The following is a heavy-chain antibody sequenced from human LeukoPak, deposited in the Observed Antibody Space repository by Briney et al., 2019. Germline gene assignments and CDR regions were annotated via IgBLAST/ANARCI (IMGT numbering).Heavy chain of an antibody. CDR3: AKDQGSSFHKPSAFDI. Sequence: GGSLRLSCAASGFTFSSYSMNWVRQAPGKGLEWVSSISSSSSYIYYADSVKGRFTISRDNAKNSLYLQMNSLRAEDTAVYYCAKDQGSSFHKPSAFDIWGQGTMVTVSS. CDR2: ISSSSSYI. J-gene: IGHJ3*02. CDR1: GFTFSSYS. D-gene: IGHD6-6*01. V-gene: IGHV3-21*04.